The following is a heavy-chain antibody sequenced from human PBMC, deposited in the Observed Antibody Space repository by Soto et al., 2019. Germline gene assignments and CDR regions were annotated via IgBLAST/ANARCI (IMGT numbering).Heavy chain of an antibody. CDR1: GDSVSRNSAA. Sequence: PSQTLSLTCAISGDSVSRNSAAWNWIRQSPSRGLEWLGRTYYRSKWYNDYAVSVKSRITINPDTSKNQFSLQLNSVTPEDTAVYYCARDDSGDYYGSGSYHRAPYYYYGMDVWGQGTTVTVSS. CDR2: TYYRSKWYN. CDR3: ARDDSGDYYGSGSYHRAPYYYYGMDV. J-gene: IGHJ6*02. V-gene: IGHV6-1*01. D-gene: IGHD3-10*01.